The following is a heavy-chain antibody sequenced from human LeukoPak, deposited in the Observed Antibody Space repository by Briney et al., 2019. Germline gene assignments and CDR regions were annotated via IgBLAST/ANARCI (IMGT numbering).Heavy chain of an antibody. V-gene: IGHV4-34*01. D-gene: IGHD3-10*01. Sequence: PSETLSLTCAVYGGSFSGYYWSWIRQPPGKGLEWIGEINHSGSTNYNPSLKSRVTLSVDTSKTQFSLRLSSVTAADTAVYYCAGEDSGSYYNYYYFYMDVWGKGTTVTISS. CDR1: GGSFSGYY. CDR3: AGEDSGSYYNYYYFYMDV. CDR2: INHSGST. J-gene: IGHJ6*03.